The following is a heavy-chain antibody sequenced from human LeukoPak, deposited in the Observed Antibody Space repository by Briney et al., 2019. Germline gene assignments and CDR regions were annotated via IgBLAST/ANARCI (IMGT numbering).Heavy chain of an antibody. CDR3: ARDGYGDYAFVGYYYYYMDV. J-gene: IGHJ6*03. V-gene: IGHV3-30*04. D-gene: IGHD4-17*01. CDR1: GFTFSSYA. CDR2: ISYDGSNK. Sequence: PGGSLRLSCAASGFTFSSYAMHWVRQAPGKGLEWVAVISYDGSNKYYADSVKGRFTISRDNSKNTLYLQMNSLRAEDTAVYYCARDGYGDYAFVGYYYYYMDVWGKGTTVTVSS.